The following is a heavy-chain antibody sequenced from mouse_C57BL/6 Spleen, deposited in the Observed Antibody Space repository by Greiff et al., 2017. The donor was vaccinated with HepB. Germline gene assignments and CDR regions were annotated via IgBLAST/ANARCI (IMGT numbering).Heavy chain of an antibody. CDR2: ISYDGSN. V-gene: IGHV3-6*01. Sequence: EVHLVESGPGLVKPSQSLSLTCSVTGYSITSGYYWNWIRQFPGNKLEWMGYISYDGSNNYNPSLKNRISITRDTSKNQFFLKLNSVTTEDTATYYCARSNWDRGDYFDYWGQGTTLTVSS. CDR1: GYSITSGYY. D-gene: IGHD4-1*01. J-gene: IGHJ2*01. CDR3: ARSNWDRGDYFDY.